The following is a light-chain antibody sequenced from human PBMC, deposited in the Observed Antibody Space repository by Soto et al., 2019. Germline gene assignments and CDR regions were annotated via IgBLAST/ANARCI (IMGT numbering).Light chain of an antibody. J-gene: IGKJ2*01. CDR3: QQYYVGYT. V-gene: IGKV1-8*01. CDR1: QGISSY. Sequence: AIRMTQSPSSLSASTGDRVTITCRASQGISSYLAWYQQKPGKAPKLLIYAASTLQSGVPSRFSGSGSGTDFTLTISCLQSEDFATYYCQQYYVGYTFGQWTKLEIK. CDR2: AAS.